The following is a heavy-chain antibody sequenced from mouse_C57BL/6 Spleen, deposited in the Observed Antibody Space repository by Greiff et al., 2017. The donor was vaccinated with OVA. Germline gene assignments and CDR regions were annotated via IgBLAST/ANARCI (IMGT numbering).Heavy chain of an antibody. Sequence: VQLKESGPELVKPGASVKMSCKASGYTFTDYNMHWVKQSHGKSLEWIGYINPNNGGTSYNQKFKGKATLTVNKSSSTAYMELRSLTSEDSAVYYCAGGVYYGNQDYWGQGTTLTVSS. V-gene: IGHV1-22*01. CDR2: INPNNGGT. D-gene: IGHD2-1*01. CDR1: GYTFTDYN. J-gene: IGHJ2*01. CDR3: AGGVYYGNQDY.